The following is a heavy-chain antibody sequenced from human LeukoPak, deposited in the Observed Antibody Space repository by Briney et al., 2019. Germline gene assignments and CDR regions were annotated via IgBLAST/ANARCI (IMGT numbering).Heavy chain of an antibody. D-gene: IGHD6-19*01. CDR1: GFTFSSYS. V-gene: IGHV3-21*01. CDR2: ISSSSSYI. Sequence: GGSLRLSCAASGFTFSSYSMNWVRQAPGKGLEWVSSISSSSSYIYYADSVKGRFTISRDNAKNSLYLKMNSLRAEDTAVYYCARDRGSYSSGWYNWFDPWGQGTLVTVSS. J-gene: IGHJ5*02. CDR3: ARDRGSYSSGWYNWFDP.